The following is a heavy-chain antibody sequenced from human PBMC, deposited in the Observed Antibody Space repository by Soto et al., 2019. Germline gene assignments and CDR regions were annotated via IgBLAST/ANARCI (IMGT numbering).Heavy chain of an antibody. J-gene: IGHJ5*01. CDR1: GATFSSYA. CDR2: IVPIFATP. CDR3: ARARYGDFVTWFDS. Sequence: QVQLVQSGAEVKKPGSSVKVSCKASGATFSSYAVSWVRQVPGQGLEWMGGIVPIFATPKYGQKFQDRVTITADEATSTAYLELSSLRSDDMAVFYCARARYGDFVTWFDSWGQGTPVTVSS. D-gene: IGHD4-17*01. V-gene: IGHV1-69*01.